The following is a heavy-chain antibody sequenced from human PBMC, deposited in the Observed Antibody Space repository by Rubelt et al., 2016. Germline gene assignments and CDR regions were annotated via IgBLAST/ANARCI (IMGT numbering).Heavy chain of an antibody. CDR2: IKEDGSEK. CDR3: ARRGAAMASAFDI. J-gene: IGHJ3*02. D-gene: IGHD5-24*01. CDR1: GFTFSSYW. V-gene: IGHV3-7*01. Sequence: EVQLVESGGGLVQPGGSLRVSCAASGFTFSSYWMSWVRQAPGKGLEWVANIKEDGSEKYYVDSVKGRFIISRDNAKNSLYLQMNSLRTEDTAVYYCARRGAAMASAFDIWGQGTMVTVSS.